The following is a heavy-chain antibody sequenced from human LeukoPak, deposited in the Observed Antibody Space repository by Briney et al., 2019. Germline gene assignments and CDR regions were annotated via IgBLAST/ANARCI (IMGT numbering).Heavy chain of an antibody. D-gene: IGHD2-2*01. CDR3: ASLSDIVVVPAGVRFDY. CDR2: INHSGST. CDR1: GGSFSGYY. V-gene: IGHV4-34*01. Sequence: PSETLSLTCAVYGGSFSGYYWSWIRQPPGKGLEWIGEINHSGSTNYNPSLKSRVTISVDTSKNQFSLKLSSVTAADTAVYYCASLSDIVVVPAGVRFDYWGQGTLVTVSS. J-gene: IGHJ4*02.